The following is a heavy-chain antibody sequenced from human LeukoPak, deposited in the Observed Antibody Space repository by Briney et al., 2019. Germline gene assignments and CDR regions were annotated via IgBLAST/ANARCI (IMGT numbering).Heavy chain of an antibody. V-gene: IGHV1-2*02. Sequence: GASVKVSCKASGYTFTGYYMHWVRQAPGQGLEWMGWINPNSGGTNYAQKFQGRVTMTRDTSISTAYMELSRLRSDDTAVYYCARGPHGRIYDILTGFDYWGQGTLVTVS. D-gene: IGHD3-9*01. CDR3: ARGPHGRIYDILTGFDY. CDR1: GYTFTGYY. J-gene: IGHJ4*02. CDR2: INPNSGGT.